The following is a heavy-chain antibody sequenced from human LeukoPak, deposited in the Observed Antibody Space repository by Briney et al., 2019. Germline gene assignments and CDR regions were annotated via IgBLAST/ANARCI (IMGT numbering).Heavy chain of an antibody. V-gene: IGHV4-39*01. J-gene: IGHJ4*02. CDR2: IYYSGST. CDR3: ARLLYYYDSSGYPDC. Sequence: SETLSLTCTVSGCSISSSSYYWGWIRQPPGNGLEWIGSIYYSGSTYYNPSLKSRVTISVDTSKNQFSLKLSSVTAADTAVYYCARLLYYYDSSGYPDCWGQGTLVTVSS. CDR1: GCSISSSSYY. D-gene: IGHD3-22*01.